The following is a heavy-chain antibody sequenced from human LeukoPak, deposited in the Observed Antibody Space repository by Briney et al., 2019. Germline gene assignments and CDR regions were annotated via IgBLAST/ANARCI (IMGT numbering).Heavy chain of an antibody. D-gene: IGHD6-6*01. CDR1: GFTFSSYW. J-gene: IGHJ2*01. Sequence: GGSLRLSYAASGFTFSSYWMHWVRQAPGKGLVWVSRINTDGSSTSYADSVKGRFTISRDNAKNTLYLQMNSLRAEDTAVYYCATQIAARPFRYFDLWGRGTLVTVSS. CDR3: ATQIAARPFRYFDL. V-gene: IGHV3-74*01. CDR2: INTDGSST.